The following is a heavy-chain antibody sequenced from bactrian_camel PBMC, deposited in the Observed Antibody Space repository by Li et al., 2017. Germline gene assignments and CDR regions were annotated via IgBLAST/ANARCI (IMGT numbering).Heavy chain of an antibody. D-gene: IGHD3*01. CDR3: AAGTRIIVGDYCDGITA. V-gene: IGHV3S53*01. Sequence: HVQLVESGGGSVQAGGSLRLSCQGSADTYRITCMGWFRQAPGKEREGVAVIDRWGSFKYADSVKGRFTISRDNAKNIIYLQMSSLTPDDTAMYYCAAGTRIIVGDYCDGITAWGQGTQVTVS. J-gene: IGHJ6*01. CDR1: ADTYRITC. CDR2: IDRWGSF.